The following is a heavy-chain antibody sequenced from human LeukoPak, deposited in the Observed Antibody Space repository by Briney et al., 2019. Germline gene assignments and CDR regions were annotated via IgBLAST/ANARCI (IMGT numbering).Heavy chain of an antibody. Sequence: GGSLRLSCEASGFTFTTYWMHWVGKAPGKGLVWVSRINSAGSNTICPASVKGRVTESRDHDKNTVYLQMNTLRAEDTAVYYCARGGLDHAFDIWGQGTMVTVSS. V-gene: IGHV3-74*01. CDR3: ARGGLDHAFDI. CDR1: GFTFTTYW. D-gene: IGHD3/OR15-3a*01. J-gene: IGHJ3*02. CDR2: INSAGSNT.